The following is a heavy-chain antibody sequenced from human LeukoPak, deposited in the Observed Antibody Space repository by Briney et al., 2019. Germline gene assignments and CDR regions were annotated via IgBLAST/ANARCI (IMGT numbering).Heavy chain of an antibody. Sequence: GASVKVSCKVSGYTLTELSMHWVRQAPGEGLEWMGGFDPEDGEAIYAQKFQGRVTMTEDTSTDTAYMELSSLRSEDTAVYYCATVNYYYDSSGYYPYYFDYWGQGTLVTVSS. D-gene: IGHD3-22*01. CDR3: ATVNYYYDSSGYYPYYFDY. CDR1: GYTLTELS. CDR2: FDPEDGEA. V-gene: IGHV1-24*01. J-gene: IGHJ4*02.